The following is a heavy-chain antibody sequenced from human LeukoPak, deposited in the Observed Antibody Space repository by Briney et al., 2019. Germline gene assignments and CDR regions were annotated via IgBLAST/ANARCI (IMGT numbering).Heavy chain of an antibody. CDR1: GYTFTSYA. J-gene: IGHJ3*02. CDR2: INAGNGNT. V-gene: IGHV1-3*01. Sequence: ASVKVSCKASGYTFTSYAMHWVRQAPGQRLEWMGWINAGNGNTKYSQKFQGRVTITRDTSASTAYMELSSLRSEDTAVYYCAKVAAAGRANDAFDIWGQGTMVTVSS. CDR3: AKVAAAGRANDAFDI. D-gene: IGHD6-13*01.